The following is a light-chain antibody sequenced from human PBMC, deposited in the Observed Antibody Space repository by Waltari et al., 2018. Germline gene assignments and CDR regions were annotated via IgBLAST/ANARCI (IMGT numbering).Light chain of an antibody. Sequence: QSALTQHASVSGSPGQSITISCTATSSDFGATKYVSWYQQHPGKAPKVVIYDVTERPSGVSNRFSGSKSGSTASLTISGLQTEDEAGYYCSSRTNSITWVFGGGTKVTVL. CDR2: DVT. V-gene: IGLV2-14*03. J-gene: IGLJ3*02. CDR3: SSRTNSITWV. CDR1: SSDFGATKY.